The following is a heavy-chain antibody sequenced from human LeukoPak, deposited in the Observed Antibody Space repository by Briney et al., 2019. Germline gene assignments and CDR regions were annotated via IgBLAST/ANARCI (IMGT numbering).Heavy chain of an antibody. CDR2: IIPILGIA. CDR3: ATGLLGIDSTSWFDP. V-gene: IGHV1-69*04. Sequence: SVKVSCKASGGTFSSYAISWVRQAPGQGLEWMGRIIPILGIANYAQKFQGRVTITADKSTSTAYMELSSLRSEDTAVYYCATGLLGIDSTSWFDPWGQGTLVTVSS. D-gene: IGHD7-27*01. CDR1: GGTFSSYA. J-gene: IGHJ5*02.